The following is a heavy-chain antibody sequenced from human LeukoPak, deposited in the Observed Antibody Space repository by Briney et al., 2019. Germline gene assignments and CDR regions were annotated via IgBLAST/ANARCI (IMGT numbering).Heavy chain of an antibody. J-gene: IGHJ4*02. D-gene: IGHD2-2*01. V-gene: IGHV1-2*02. CDR3: ARDLAGRQLLKGNFDY. CDR2: INPNSGGT. CDR1: GPTFTSHS. Sequence: SVNVSWHASGPTFTSHSVHWVRPPPRDGLEWMGWINPNSGGTNYAQKFQGRVTMTRDTSISTAYMELSRLRSDDTAVYYCARDLAGRQLLKGNFDYWGQGTLVTVSS.